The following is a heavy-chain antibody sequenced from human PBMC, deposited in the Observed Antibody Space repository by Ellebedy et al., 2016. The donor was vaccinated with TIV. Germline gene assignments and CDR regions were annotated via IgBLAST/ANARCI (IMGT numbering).Heavy chain of an antibody. V-gene: IGHV3-7*01. Sequence: GGSLRLSCAASGFTFNSYWMTWVRQAPGKGLEWVANINQDGSDTYYVDSVKGRFTISRDNAKNSLYLQMNSLRAEDTAVYYCATDGSYGDYRSPTHAFEVWGQGTMVTVSS. J-gene: IGHJ3*01. CDR3: ATDGSYGDYRSPTHAFEV. CDR1: GFTFNSYW. D-gene: IGHD4-17*01. CDR2: INQDGSDT.